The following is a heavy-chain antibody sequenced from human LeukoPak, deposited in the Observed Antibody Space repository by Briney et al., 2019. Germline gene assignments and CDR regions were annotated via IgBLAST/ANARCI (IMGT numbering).Heavy chain of an antibody. D-gene: IGHD6-19*01. CDR3: ASSAVARVRGYYYYGMDV. CDR2: ISSSSSYI. V-gene: IGHV3-21*01. CDR1: GGSISSSNYY. Sequence: PTETLSLTCTVSGGSISSSNYYWGWVRQAPGKGVEWVSSISSSSSYIYYADSVKGRFTISRDNAKNSLYLQMNSLRAEDTAVYYCASSAVARVRGYYYYGMDVWGQGTTVTVSS. J-gene: IGHJ6*02.